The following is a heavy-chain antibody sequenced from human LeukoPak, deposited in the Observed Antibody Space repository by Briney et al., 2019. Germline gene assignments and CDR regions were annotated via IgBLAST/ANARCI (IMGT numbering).Heavy chain of an antibody. V-gene: IGHV5-51*01. Sequence: GESLKISCKGSGYNFNTYWIGWVRQMPGKGLEWMGIIYPGDSDTRYSPSFQGQVTISADKSISTAYLQWSSLKASDTAMYYCARHVEDIVVVPAAIEDRVLGPVNYYYYYMDVWGKGTTVTVSS. CDR2: IYPGDSDT. J-gene: IGHJ6*03. CDR3: ARHVEDIVVVPAAIEDRVLGPVNYYYYYMDV. D-gene: IGHD2-2*01. CDR1: GYNFNTYW.